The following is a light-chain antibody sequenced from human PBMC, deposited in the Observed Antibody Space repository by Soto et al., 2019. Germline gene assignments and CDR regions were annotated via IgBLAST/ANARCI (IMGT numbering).Light chain of an antibody. CDR2: TND. V-gene: IGLV1-44*01. CDR3: AAWDDSLNGYV. Sequence: QSALTQPPSASGTPGQRVTISCSGSSSNIGINTVNWYQRLPGTAPKLLIHTNDQRPSGVPDRFSGSKSGTSASLAISGLQSEDEADYYCAAWDDSLNGYVFGTGTKLTVL. J-gene: IGLJ1*01. CDR1: SSNIGINT.